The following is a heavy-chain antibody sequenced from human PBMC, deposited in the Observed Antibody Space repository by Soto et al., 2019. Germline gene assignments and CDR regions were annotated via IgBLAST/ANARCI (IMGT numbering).Heavy chain of an antibody. CDR3: ARHPLYSGYDLVSEDYYCYGMAF. J-gene: IGHJ6*02. CDR2: IYPGDSDT. CDR1: GYSFTSYW. Sequence: PGEALKISCKGSGYSFTSYWIGWVRQMPGKGLEWMGIIYPGDSDTRYSPSFQGQVTISADKSISTAYLQWSSLKASDTAMYYCARHPLYSGYDLVSEDYYCYGMAFWGQGTTVPVS. V-gene: IGHV5-51*01. D-gene: IGHD5-12*01.